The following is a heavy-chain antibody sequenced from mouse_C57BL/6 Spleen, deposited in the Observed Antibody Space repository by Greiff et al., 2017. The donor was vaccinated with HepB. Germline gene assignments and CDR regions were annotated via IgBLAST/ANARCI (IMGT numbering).Heavy chain of an antibody. CDR3: TTLYFDV. CDR1: GYTFTDYE. CDR2: IDPETGGT. Sequence: VQLKESGAELVRPGASVTLSCKASGYTFTDYEMHWVKQTPVHGLEWIGAIDPETGGTAYNQKFKGKAILTADKSSSTAYMELRSLTSEDSAVYYCTTLYFDVWGTGTTVTVSS. J-gene: IGHJ1*03. V-gene: IGHV1-15*01.